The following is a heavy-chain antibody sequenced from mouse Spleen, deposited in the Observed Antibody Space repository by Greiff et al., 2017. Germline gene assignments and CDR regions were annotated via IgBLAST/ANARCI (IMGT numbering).Heavy chain of an antibody. Sequence: QVQLQQSGAELARPGASVKLSCKASGYTFTSYGISWVKQRTGQGLEWIGEIYPRSGNTYYNEKFKGKATLTADKSSSTAYMELRSLTSEDSAVYFCASGGYDYDEVFAYWGQGTLVTVSA. CDR3: ASGGYDYDEVFAY. CDR1: GYTFTSYG. V-gene: IGHV1-81*01. CDR2: IYPRSGNT. D-gene: IGHD2-4*01. J-gene: IGHJ3*01.